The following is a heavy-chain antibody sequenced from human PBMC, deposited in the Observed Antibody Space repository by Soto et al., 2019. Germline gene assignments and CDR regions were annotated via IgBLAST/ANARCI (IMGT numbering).Heavy chain of an antibody. D-gene: IGHD2-2*01. CDR3: ARGPRLSVAVPSDYYGMDV. Sequence: QVQLQESGPGLVKPSGTLSLTCAVSGGSISSSNWWSWVRQPPGKGLEWIGEIYHSGSTNYNPSLKTRVTIAVDKSKNRLSLKLNSVTAADTAVYYCARGPRLSVAVPSDYYGMDVWGQGTTVTVSS. V-gene: IGHV4-4*02. J-gene: IGHJ6*02. CDR2: IYHSGST. CDR1: GGSISSSNW.